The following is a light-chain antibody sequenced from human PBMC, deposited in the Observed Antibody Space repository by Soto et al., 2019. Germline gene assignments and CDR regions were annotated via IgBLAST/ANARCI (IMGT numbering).Light chain of an antibody. J-gene: IGKJ5*01. CDR1: QTISSW. Sequence: DIQMTQSPSTLSGSVGDRVTITCRASQTISSWLAWYQQKPGKAPKLLIYAASSLQSGVPSRFSGSGSGTDFTLSISGLEPEDFAVYYCHHYATSSRTFGQGTRLEIK. CDR3: HHYATSSRT. V-gene: IGKV1-5*01. CDR2: AAS.